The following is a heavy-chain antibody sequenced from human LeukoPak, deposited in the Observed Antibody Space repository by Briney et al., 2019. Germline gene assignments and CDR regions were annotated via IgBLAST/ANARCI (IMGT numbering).Heavy chain of an antibody. J-gene: IGHJ4*02. CDR1: GYTLTAHY. Sequence: ASVKVSCKASGYTLTAHYIHWVRQAPGQGLEWMGRINTNSGGTKYAQRFQGRVTMTRDTSISTAYMDLSRLGSDDTAVYYCATDIEDYDSTFANWGRGTLVTVSS. CDR2: INTNSGGT. CDR3: ATDIEDYDSTFAN. V-gene: IGHV1-2*06. D-gene: IGHD3-22*01.